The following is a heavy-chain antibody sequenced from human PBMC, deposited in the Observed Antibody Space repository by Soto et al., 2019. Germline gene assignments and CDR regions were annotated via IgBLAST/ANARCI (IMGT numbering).Heavy chain of an antibody. J-gene: IGHJ4*02. CDR3: AREFYYYDSSGRHYYFDY. D-gene: IGHD3-22*01. CDR2: INPGGGST. CDR1: GYTFTTCY. Sequence: GASVKVSCKASGYTFTTCYMHWVRQAPGQGLEWMGIINPGGGSTSYAQKFQGRVTMTSDTSTSTVYMELSSLRSEDTAVYYRAREFYYYDSSGRHYYFDYWGQGTLVTVSS. V-gene: IGHV1-46*01.